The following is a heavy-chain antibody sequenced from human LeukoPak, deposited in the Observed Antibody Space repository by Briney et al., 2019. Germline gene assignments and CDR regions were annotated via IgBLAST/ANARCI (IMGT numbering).Heavy chain of an antibody. J-gene: IGHJ4*02. V-gene: IGHV1-69*13. D-gene: IGHD3-22*01. Sequence: ASVKVSCKASGGTFSSYAISWVRQAPGQGLEWMGGIIPIFGTANYAQKFQSRVTITADESTSTAYMELSSLRSEDTAVYYCARVPYPSHDGYPAPLDYWGQGTLVTVSS. CDR3: ARVPYPSHDGYPAPLDY. CDR1: GGTFSSYA. CDR2: IIPIFGTA.